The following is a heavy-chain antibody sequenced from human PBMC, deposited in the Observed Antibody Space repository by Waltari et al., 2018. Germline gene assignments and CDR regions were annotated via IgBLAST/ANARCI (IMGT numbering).Heavy chain of an antibody. Sequence: EAQLVQSGGGLVQPGGSLTLSCAASGFTISRFWMTWIRQAPGQGRQWVAHRGPDGSDKYYVDSVKCRFTISRDNAENSLLLQMSSLRVEDTALYYCVGWNDPINSWGQGTLVAVSS. CDR1: GFTISRFW. V-gene: IGHV3-7*01. CDR2: RGPDGSDK. J-gene: IGHJ4*02. CDR3: VGWNDPINS. D-gene: IGHD1-1*01.